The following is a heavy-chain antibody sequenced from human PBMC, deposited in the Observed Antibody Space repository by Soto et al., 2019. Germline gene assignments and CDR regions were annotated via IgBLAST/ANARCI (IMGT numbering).Heavy chain of an antibody. CDR3: AREQVDTAMVNAFDY. CDR2: ISYDGSNK. D-gene: IGHD5-18*01. J-gene: IGHJ4*02. Sequence: GGSLRLSCAASGSTFSSSGFTFSSYAMHWVRQAPGKGLEWVALISYDGSNKYYADSVKGRFTISRDNSKNTLYLQMNSLRAEDTALFYCAREQVDTAMVNAFDYWGQGTLVTVSS. V-gene: IGHV3-30-3*01. CDR1: GSTFSSSGFTFSSYA.